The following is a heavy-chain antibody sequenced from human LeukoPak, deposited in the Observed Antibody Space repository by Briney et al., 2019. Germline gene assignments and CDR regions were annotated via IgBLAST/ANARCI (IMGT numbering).Heavy chain of an antibody. Sequence: GASVKVSCKASGYTFTSYGISWVRQAPGQGLEWMGWISAYNGNTNYAQKLQVRVTMTTDTSTSTAYMELRSLRSDDTAVYYCASSPRGIVGAPQLDFDYWGQGTLVTVSS. J-gene: IGHJ4*02. V-gene: IGHV1-18*01. CDR1: GYTFTSYG. CDR3: ASSPRGIVGAPQLDFDY. D-gene: IGHD1-26*01. CDR2: ISAYNGNT.